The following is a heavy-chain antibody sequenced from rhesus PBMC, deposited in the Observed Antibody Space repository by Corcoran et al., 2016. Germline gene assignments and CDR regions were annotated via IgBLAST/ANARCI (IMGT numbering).Heavy chain of an antibody. CDR2: IRNKAKGGTA. Sequence: EVRLVESGGGLVQPGGSLRLSCAASGFTFSDYYMSWVRQAPGKGPAWVGFIRNKAKGGTAEDAAALKGRFKISRDDSKSIASLQMNSLKTEDTAVYYCARHRGYSGYSLDYWGQGVLVTVSS. D-gene: IGHD5-42*01. V-gene: IGHV3-116*02. J-gene: IGHJ4*01. CDR1: GFTFSDYY. CDR3: ARHRGYSGYSLDY.